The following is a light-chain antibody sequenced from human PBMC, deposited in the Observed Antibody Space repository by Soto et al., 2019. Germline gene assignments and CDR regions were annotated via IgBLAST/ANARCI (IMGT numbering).Light chain of an antibody. CDR3: QQYASYPWT. Sequence: DIQMTQSPSTLPASVGDRVTITCRASQSISTWLAWYQQKPGKAPKLMIYKASSLESGVPSWFSGSGSGTEFTLTISSLQPDDFATYYCQQYASYPWTFGQGTKVDI. CDR1: QSISTW. CDR2: KAS. V-gene: IGKV1-5*03. J-gene: IGKJ1*01.